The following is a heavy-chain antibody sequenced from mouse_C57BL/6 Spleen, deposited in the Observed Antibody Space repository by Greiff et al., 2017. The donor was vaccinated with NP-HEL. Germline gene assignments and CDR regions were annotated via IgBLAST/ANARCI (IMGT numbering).Heavy chain of an antibody. CDR3: ARGFEYDEGYFDV. Sequence: EVMLVESEGGLVQPGSSMKLSCTASGFTFSDYYMAWVRQVPEKGLEWVANINYDGSSTYYLDSLKSRFIISRDNAKNILYLQMSSLKSEDTATYYCARGFEYDEGYFDVWGTGTTVTVSS. CDR1: GFTFSDYY. D-gene: IGHD2-4*01. J-gene: IGHJ1*03. V-gene: IGHV5-16*01. CDR2: INYDGSST.